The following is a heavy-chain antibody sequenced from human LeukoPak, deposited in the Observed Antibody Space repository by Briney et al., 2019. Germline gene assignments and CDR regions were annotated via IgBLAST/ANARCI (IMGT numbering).Heavy chain of an antibody. Sequence: PGGSLRLSCAASGFTFSSYRMNWVRQAPGKGLECVASIKPDGSENYYVDSVKGRFTISRDNAKNSLYLQMNSLRVEDAAVYYCARDLNWETYWGQGTLVTVSS. CDR2: IKPDGSEN. J-gene: IGHJ4*02. D-gene: IGHD1-26*01. CDR3: ARDLNWETY. V-gene: IGHV3-7*01. CDR1: GFTFSSYR.